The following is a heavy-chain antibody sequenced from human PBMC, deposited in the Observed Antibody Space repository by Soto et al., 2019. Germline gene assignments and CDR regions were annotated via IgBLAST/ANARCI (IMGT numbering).Heavy chain of an antibody. CDR3: ARERPLTTGSYDY. CDR1: GGSISSSY. CDR2: IFPGGST. Sequence: QVQLQESGPGLVKPSETLSLACSVSGGSISSSYWSWIRQPAGKGLEWLGRIFPGGSTNFNPSLESRVTMSVDTSKNQFSLILTSVTAADTAVYYCARERPLTTGSYDYWGQGTLLTVSS. V-gene: IGHV4-4*07. J-gene: IGHJ4*02. D-gene: IGHD1-1*01.